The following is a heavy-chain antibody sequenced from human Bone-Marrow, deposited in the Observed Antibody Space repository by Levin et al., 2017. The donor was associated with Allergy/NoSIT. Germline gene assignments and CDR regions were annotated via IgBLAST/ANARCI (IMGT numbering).Heavy chain of an antibody. Sequence: GGSLRLSCTASGFSFSHFGIDWVRQAPGKGLEWVAVISNDGYREYYRDSVKGRFTVSRDNSKNTVYLQINSLRAEDTAVYYCAKEFDSGYSSGGATDCWGQGTPVIVSS. V-gene: IGHV3-30*18. CDR2: ISNDGYRE. CDR3: AKEFDSGYSSGGATDC. J-gene: IGHJ4*02. CDR1: GFSFSHFG. D-gene: IGHD6-19*01.